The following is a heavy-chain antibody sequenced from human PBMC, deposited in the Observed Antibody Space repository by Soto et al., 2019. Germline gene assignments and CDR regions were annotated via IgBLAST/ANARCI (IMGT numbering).Heavy chain of an antibody. V-gene: IGHV3-64D*06. CDR2: ITSDGDST. J-gene: IGHJ2*01. CDR1: GFTFSNYA. D-gene: IGHD2-15*01. CDR3: VKGNQLLRYYFEF. Sequence: GGSLRLSCSVSGFTFSNYAMHWVRQAPGKGLEYVSGITSDGDSTWHADSVKDRFTISRDNSKNTLFLQMSSLRVEDTAIYFCVKGNQLLRYYFEFWGRRTLVTVSS.